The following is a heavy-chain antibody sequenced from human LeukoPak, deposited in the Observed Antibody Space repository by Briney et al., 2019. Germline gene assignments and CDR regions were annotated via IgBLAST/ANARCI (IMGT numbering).Heavy chain of an antibody. CDR2: ISYDGSNK. CDR1: GFTFSSYA. V-gene: IGHV3-30-3*01. CDR3: ANHIY. J-gene: IGHJ4*02. Sequence: GGSLRLSCAASGFTFSSYAMHWVRQAPGKGLEWVAVISYDGSNKYYADSVKGRFTISRDNSKNTLYLQMNSLRAEDTAVYYCANHIYWGQGTLVTVSS.